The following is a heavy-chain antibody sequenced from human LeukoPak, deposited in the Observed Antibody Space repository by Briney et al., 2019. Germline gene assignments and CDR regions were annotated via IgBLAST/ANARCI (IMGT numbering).Heavy chain of an antibody. J-gene: IGHJ4*02. CDR2: IYYSGST. V-gene: IGHV4-39*07. D-gene: IGHD1-26*01. CDR1: GGSNSSSSYY. CDR3: AKVAGADGSLFDY. Sequence: PSETLSLTCTVSGGSNSSSSYYWGWIRQPPGKGLEWIGSIYYSGSTYYNPSLKSRVTISVDTSKNQFSLRLSSVTAADTAVYYCAKVAGADGSLFDYWGQGTLVTVSS.